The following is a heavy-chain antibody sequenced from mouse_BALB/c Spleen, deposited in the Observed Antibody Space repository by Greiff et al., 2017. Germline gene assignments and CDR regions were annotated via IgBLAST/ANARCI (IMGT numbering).Heavy chain of an antibody. CDR1: GYTFTDYA. V-gene: IGHV1S137*01. D-gene: IGHD1-1*01. CDR3: SSNYGSSYYFDY. CDR2: ISTYYGDA. J-gene: IGHJ2*01. Sequence: QVQLQQSGAELVRPGVSVKISCKGSGYTFTDYAMHWVKQSHAKSLEWIGVISTYYGDASYNQKFKGKATMTVDKSSSTAYMELARLTSEDSAIYYCSSNYGSSYYFDYWGQGTTLQSPQ.